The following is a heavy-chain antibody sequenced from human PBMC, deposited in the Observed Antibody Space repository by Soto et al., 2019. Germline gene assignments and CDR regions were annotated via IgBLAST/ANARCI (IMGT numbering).Heavy chain of an antibody. CDR2: IYYSGST. Sequence: PSETLSLTCTVSGGSISSYYWSWIRQPPGKGLEWIGYIYYSGSTNYNPSLKSRVTISVDTSKNQFSLKLSSVTAADTAVYYCARTGSGWYGDDYWGQGTLVTVSS. CDR1: GGSISSYY. V-gene: IGHV4-59*01. CDR3: ARTGSGWYGDDY. J-gene: IGHJ4*02. D-gene: IGHD6-19*01.